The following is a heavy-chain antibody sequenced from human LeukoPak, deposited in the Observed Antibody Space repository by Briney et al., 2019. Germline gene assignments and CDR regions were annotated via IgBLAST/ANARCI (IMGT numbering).Heavy chain of an antibody. D-gene: IGHD1-7*01. V-gene: IGHV3-7*01. CDR3: ARWEIRGTAHQLDY. CDR1: GFTLSSHW. CDR2: INQDGSAK. Sequence: PGGSLRLSCAASGFTLSSHWMTWVRQAPGKGLEWVANINQDGSAKYYVDSVRGRFTIFRDNAKNSMHLQMNSLRAEDTAVYYCARWEIRGTAHQLDYWGQGTLVTVSS. J-gene: IGHJ4*02.